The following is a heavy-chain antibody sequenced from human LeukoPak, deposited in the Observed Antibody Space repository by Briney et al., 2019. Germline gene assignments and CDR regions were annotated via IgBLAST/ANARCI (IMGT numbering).Heavy chain of an antibody. CDR2: IYSDDTT. CDR1: GFTVSGNY. V-gene: IGHV3-66*01. D-gene: IGHD6-13*01. Sequence: HPGGSLRLSCAVSGFTVSGNYMSWIRQAPGKGLEWVSLIYSDDTTLYADSVKGRFTISRDNSKNTLYLQMNSLRAEDTAVYYCARGEGHSSSWYELSGPRVAGFDDYWGQGTLVTVSS. J-gene: IGHJ4*02. CDR3: ARGEGHSSSWYELSGPRVAGFDDY.